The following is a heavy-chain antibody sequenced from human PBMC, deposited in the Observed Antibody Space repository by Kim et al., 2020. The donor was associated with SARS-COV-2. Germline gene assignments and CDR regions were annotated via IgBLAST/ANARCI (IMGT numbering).Heavy chain of an antibody. CDR3: ARDPRLYDILTGRRGDAFDI. D-gene: IGHD3-9*01. CDR2: IIPIFGTA. CDR1: GGTFSSYA. V-gene: IGHV1-69*06. J-gene: IGHJ3*02. Sequence: SVKVSCKASGGTFSSYAISWVRQAPGQGLEWMGGIIPIFGTANYAQKFQGRVTITADKSTSTAYMELSSLRSEDTAVYYCARDPRLYDILTGRRGDAFDIWGQGTMVTVSS.